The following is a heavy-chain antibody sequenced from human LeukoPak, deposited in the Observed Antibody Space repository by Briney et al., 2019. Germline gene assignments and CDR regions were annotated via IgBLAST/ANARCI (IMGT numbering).Heavy chain of an antibody. V-gene: IGHV1-8*01. J-gene: IGHJ3*02. CDR2: MNPNSGNT. CDR1: GYTFTSYD. CDR3: ARTTRSRSAFDI. Sequence: ASVKVSCKASGYTFTSYDINWVRQAPGQGLEWMGWMNPNSGNTGYAQKFQGRVTMTRNTSISTAYMELSSLRSEDTAVYYCARTTRSRSAFDIWGQGTMVTVSS. D-gene: IGHD4-17*01.